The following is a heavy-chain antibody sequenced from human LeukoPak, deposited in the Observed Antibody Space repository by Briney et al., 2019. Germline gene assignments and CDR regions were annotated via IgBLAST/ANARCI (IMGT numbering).Heavy chain of an antibody. V-gene: IGHV3-11*01. CDR1: GFTFSDYY. Sequence: GGSLRLSCAASGFTFSDYYMSWIRQAPGKGLEWVSYISSSGSTVYYAGSVKGRFTISRDNAPNSLYLQMNSLRTEDTAAYYCARETSSSFADYWGPGTLVTVSS. J-gene: IGHJ4*02. CDR3: ARETSSSFADY. CDR2: ISSSGSTV. D-gene: IGHD6-13*01.